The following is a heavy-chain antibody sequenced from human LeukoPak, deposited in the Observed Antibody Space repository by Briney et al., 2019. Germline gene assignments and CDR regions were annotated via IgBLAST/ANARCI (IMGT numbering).Heavy chain of an antibody. J-gene: IGHJ4*02. Sequence: PSETLSLTCAVYGGSLSGYSWSWIRQPPGKGLEWIGYIYYSGSTYYNPSLKSRVTISVDTSKNQFSLKLSSVTAAGTAVYYCARHYEHFDYWGQGTLVTVSS. D-gene: IGHD4-17*01. CDR3: ARHYEHFDY. CDR1: GGSLSGYS. CDR2: IYYSGST. V-gene: IGHV4-30-4*08.